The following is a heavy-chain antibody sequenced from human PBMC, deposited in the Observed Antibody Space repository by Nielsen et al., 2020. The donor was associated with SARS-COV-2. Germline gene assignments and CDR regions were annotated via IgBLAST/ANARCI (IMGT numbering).Heavy chain of an antibody. J-gene: IGHJ4*02. CDR2: INPSGGST. CDR3: ALIGPGSTVTTWDYFDY. CDR1: GYTFTSYY. V-gene: IGHV1-46*01. D-gene: IGHD4-17*01. Sequence: ASVKVSCKASGYTFTSYYMHWVRQAPGQGLEWMGIINPSGGSTSYAQKFQGRVTMTRDTSTSTVYMELSSLRSEDTAVYYCALIGPGSTVTTWDYFDYWGQGTLVTVSS.